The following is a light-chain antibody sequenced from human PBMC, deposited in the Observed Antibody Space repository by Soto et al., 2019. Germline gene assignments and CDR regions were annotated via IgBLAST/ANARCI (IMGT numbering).Light chain of an antibody. CDR2: AAS. CDR3: QQSHTTPIT. J-gene: IGKJ5*01. CDR1: QTVSSD. Sequence: DIQMTQSPSCLSACVGDGVIMXCRASQTVSSDFSWYQQKTGKAPNHLVYAASSLQSGGPSSFTGSGSGTAFTPTISSLQPEDFATYFGQQSHTTPITFGQGTRLEIK. V-gene: IGKV1-39*01.